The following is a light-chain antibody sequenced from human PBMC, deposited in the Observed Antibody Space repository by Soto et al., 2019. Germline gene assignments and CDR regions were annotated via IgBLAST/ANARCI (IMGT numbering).Light chain of an antibody. CDR3: LQHNSYPRT. J-gene: IGKJ1*01. Sequence: DIQMTQSPSSRSASVGDRFTITCRASQGIRTDLGWYQQKPGKAPKRPIYSASSLQSGVPSRFSGSGSGTEFTLTISSLQPEDFATYYCLQHNSYPRTFGQGTKVDIK. CDR2: SAS. CDR1: QGIRTD. V-gene: IGKV1-17*01.